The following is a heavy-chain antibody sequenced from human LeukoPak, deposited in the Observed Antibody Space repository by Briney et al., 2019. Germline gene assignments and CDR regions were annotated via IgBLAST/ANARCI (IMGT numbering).Heavy chain of an antibody. CDR1: GFTFSDSA. CDR2: IRNKAKSYAT. J-gene: IGHJ3*02. CDR3: THYYDSSGYYGAFDI. Sequence: GGSLRLSCAASGFTFSDSAMHWVPQASGKGLEWVGRIRNKAKSYATAYAASVKGRFTISRDDSKNTAYLQMNSLKTEDTAVYYCTHYYDSSGYYGAFDIWGQGTMVTVSS. V-gene: IGHV3-73*01. D-gene: IGHD3-22*01.